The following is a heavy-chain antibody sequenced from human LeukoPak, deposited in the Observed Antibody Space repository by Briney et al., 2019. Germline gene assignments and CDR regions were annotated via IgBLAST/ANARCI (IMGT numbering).Heavy chain of an antibody. J-gene: IGHJ4*02. D-gene: IGHD4-17*01. CDR1: GFAFDDHG. CDR2: TRNKANSYTT. V-gene: IGHV3-72*01. CDR3: ASPTG. Sequence: PGRSLRLSCAASGFAFDDHGMHWVRQAPGKGLEWVGRTRNKANSYTTEYAASVKGRFTISRDDSKNTLYLQMNSLKTEDTAVYYCASPTGWGQGTLVTVSS.